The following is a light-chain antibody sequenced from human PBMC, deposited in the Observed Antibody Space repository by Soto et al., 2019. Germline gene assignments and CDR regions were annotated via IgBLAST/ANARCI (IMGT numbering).Light chain of an antibody. Sequence: EVVLTQSPGTLSLSPGERATLSCRTSQIITSDYLAWYQQKPGQAPRLLMYGPSKRATGIPDRFSGDGSGTDFTLIISRLEPEDFAVYYCHQYDTPPWTFGQGTKVDIK. CDR1: QIITSDY. CDR2: GPS. V-gene: IGKV3-20*01. J-gene: IGKJ1*01. CDR3: HQYDTPPWT.